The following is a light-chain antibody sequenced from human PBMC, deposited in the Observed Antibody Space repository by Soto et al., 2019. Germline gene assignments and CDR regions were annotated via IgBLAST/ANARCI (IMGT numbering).Light chain of an antibody. CDR1: QSISSW. V-gene: IGKV1-5*01. CDR3: QQSFRSPIT. CDR2: DAS. Sequence: DIQMTQSPSAKSASVGDRVTITCRASQSISSWLAWYQQKPGKAPKLLIYDASSLESGVPSRFSGSGSGTEFTLTIRSLQPEDFATYYCQQSFRSPITFGQGTRLEIK. J-gene: IGKJ5*01.